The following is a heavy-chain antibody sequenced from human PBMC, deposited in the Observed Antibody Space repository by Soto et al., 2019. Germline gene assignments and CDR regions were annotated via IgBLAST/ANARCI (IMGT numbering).Heavy chain of an antibody. Sequence: QVQLVQSGAEVKKPGASVKVSCKASGYTFTGYYMHWVRQAPGQGLEWMGWINPNSGGTNYAQKFQGRVTMTRDTSISTAYMELSRLRSDDTAVYYCARDDYDFWSGHTHYYYCGMDVWGQGTTVTVSS. V-gene: IGHV1-2*02. CDR3: ARDDYDFWSGHTHYYYCGMDV. J-gene: IGHJ6*02. D-gene: IGHD3-3*01. CDR2: INPNSGGT. CDR1: GYTFTGYY.